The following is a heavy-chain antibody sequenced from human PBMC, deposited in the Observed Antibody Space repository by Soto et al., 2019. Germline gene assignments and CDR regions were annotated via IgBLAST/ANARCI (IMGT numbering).Heavy chain of an antibody. CDR3: GRVMIGTSRHTDSDY. CDR1: GASISSRDHY. Sequence: SETLSLTCTVSGASISSRDHYWGWIRQTPGKGLEWIGNIDYNGVTYYNPSLKSRVTVSKDTSKDQLSLKVASVTAADTAIYYCGRVMIGTSRHTDSDYWGQGTQVTVSS. D-gene: IGHD2-8*01. V-gene: IGHV4-39*01. J-gene: IGHJ4*02. CDR2: IDYNGVT.